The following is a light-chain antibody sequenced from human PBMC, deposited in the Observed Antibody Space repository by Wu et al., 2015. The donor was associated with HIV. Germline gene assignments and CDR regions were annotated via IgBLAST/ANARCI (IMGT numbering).Light chain of an antibody. CDR3: QQYDSWPPLT. CDR2: GAS. J-gene: IGKJ4*01. CDR1: QSVSTN. V-gene: IGKV3D-15*03. Sequence: EIVMTQSPATLSVSPGERATLSCRASQSVSTNLAWYQQKPGQAPRLLVYGASLRATGIPARFSGSGSGTEFTLTISILQSEDFAVYYCQQYDSWPPLTFGGGTKVEIK.